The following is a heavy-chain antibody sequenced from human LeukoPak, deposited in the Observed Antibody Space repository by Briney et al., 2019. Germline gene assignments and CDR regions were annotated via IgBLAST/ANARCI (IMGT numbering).Heavy chain of an antibody. V-gene: IGHV3-9*01. D-gene: IGHD3-3*01. CDR1: GFTFDDYA. Sequence: PGGSLRLSCAASGFTFDDYAMHWVRQAPGKGLEWVSGINWNSGSIGYADSVKGRFTISRDNAKNSLYLQMNSLRAEDTALYYCARPSYYDFWSGYLVGAFDIWGQGTMVTVSS. CDR3: ARPSYYDFWSGYLVGAFDI. CDR2: INWNSGSI. J-gene: IGHJ3*02.